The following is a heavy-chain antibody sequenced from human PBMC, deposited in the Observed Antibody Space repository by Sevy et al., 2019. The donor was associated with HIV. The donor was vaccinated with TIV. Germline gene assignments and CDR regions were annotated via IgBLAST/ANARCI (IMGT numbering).Heavy chain of an antibody. V-gene: IGHV3-53*01. D-gene: IGHD2-2*01. Sequence: GGSLRLSCAASGFTVSNTYMSWVRQAPGKGLEWVSVIYTGGGIDYADSVEGRFTISRDNSKNTLYFQMNSLRTEDTAVYYGVRGLLFSSSWSDYWGQGTLVTVSS. CDR2: IYTGGGI. CDR1: GFTVSNTY. J-gene: IGHJ4*02. CDR3: VRGLLFSSSWSDY.